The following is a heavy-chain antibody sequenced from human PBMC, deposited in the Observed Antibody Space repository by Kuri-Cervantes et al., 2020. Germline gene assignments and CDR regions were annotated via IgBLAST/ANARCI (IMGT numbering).Heavy chain of an antibody. V-gene: IGHV1-46*01. Sequence: GGSLRLSCKASGYTFTSYYMHWVRQAPGQGLEWMGIINPSGGSPSYAHKFQGRVTMTRDTSTSAVYLELSSLRSEDTAVYYCARAPRSPAAAADFDYWGQGTLVTVSS. D-gene: IGHD6-13*01. J-gene: IGHJ4*02. CDR1: GYTFTSYY. CDR3: ARAPRSPAAAADFDY. CDR2: INPSGGSP.